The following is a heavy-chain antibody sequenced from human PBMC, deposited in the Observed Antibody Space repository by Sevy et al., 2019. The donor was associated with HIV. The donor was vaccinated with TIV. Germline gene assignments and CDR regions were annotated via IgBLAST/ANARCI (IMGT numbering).Heavy chain of an antibody. CDR3: ARDLRSDY. J-gene: IGHJ4*02. Sequence: GGSLRLSCAASGFTFSSYAMHWVRQAPGKGLEWVAVISYDGSNKYYADSVKGRFTISRDNCKNTLYLQMNSLRAEDTAVYYCARDLRSDYWGQGTLVTVSS. V-gene: IGHV3-30-3*01. CDR1: GFTFSSYA. CDR2: ISYDGSNK.